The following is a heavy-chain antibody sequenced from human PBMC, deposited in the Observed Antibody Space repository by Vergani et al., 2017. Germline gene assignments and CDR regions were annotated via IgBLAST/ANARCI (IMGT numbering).Heavy chain of an antibody. CDR1: GFTFSSYS. D-gene: IGHD3-10*01. CDR3: ARDRYYLGSGSDPNFYYYGLDV. Sequence: EVQLVESGGGLVKRGGSLRLSCAASGFTFSSYSMNWVRQAPGKGLEWVSSTSSSSSYIHYSDSLKGRFTISRDNAKSSLYLQMNSLRAEDTGVYYCARDRYYLGSGSDPNFYYYGLDVCSQGTALAVSS. CDR2: TSSSSSYI. V-gene: IGHV3-21*01. J-gene: IGHJ6*02.